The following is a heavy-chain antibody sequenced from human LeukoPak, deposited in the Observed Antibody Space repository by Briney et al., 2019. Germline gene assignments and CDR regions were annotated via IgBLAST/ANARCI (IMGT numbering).Heavy chain of an antibody. D-gene: IGHD3-3*01. Sequence: GGSLRLSCVASGFTFSDYYMSWIRQAPGKGLEWLSYISSSGSTIYYADSVKGRFSISRDNAKKTLYLQMISLRAEDTAVYYCARDSDYYGFDYWGQGTLVTVSS. J-gene: IGHJ4*02. CDR3: ARDSDYYGFDY. CDR2: ISSSGSTI. CDR1: GFTFSDYY. V-gene: IGHV3-11*04.